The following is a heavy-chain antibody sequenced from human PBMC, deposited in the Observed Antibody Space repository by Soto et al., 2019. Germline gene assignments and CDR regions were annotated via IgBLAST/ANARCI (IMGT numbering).Heavy chain of an antibody. CDR2: INHSGST. CDR1: GGSFSGYY. D-gene: IGHD6-19*01. J-gene: IGHJ6*02. V-gene: IGHV4-34*01. CDR3: ARGATVAGTGRYYYYGMDV. Sequence: SETLSLTCAVYGGSFSGYYWSWIRQPPGKGLEWIGEINHSGSTNYNPSLKSRVTISVDTSKNQFSLKLSSVTAADTAVYYCARGATVAGTGRYYYYGMDVWGQGTTVTVSS.